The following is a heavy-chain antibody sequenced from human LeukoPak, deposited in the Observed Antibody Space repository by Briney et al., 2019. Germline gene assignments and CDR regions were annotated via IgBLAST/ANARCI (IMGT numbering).Heavy chain of an antibody. J-gene: IGHJ6*03. CDR2: ISAYNGNT. D-gene: IGHD3-3*01. CDR3: ARAPPFAIFGVVPPTYYYYMDV. V-gene: IGHV1-18*01. CDR1: GYTFTSYG. Sequence: ASVKVSCKASGYTFTSYGISWVRQAPGQGREWMGWISAYNGNTNYAQKFQGRVTMTRDTTTSTVYMELSSLKSEDTEVYYCARAPPFAIFGVVPPTYYYYMDVWGKGTTVTVSS.